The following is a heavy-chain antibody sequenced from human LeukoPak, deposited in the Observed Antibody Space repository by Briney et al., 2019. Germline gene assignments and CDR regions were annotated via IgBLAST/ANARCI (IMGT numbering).Heavy chain of an antibody. Sequence: GGSLRLSCAASGFTVSSNYMSWVRQAPGKGLEWVAVISYDGSNKYYADSVKGRFTISRDNSKNTPYLQMNSLRAEDTAVYYCARVSEVTMVRPLNYWGQGTLVTVSS. CDR3: ARVSEVTMVRPLNY. D-gene: IGHD3-10*01. V-gene: IGHV3-30-3*01. CDR1: GFTVSSNY. J-gene: IGHJ4*02. CDR2: ISYDGSNK.